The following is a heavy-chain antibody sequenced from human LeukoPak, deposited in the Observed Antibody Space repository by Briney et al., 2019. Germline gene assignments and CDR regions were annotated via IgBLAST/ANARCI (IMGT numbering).Heavy chain of an antibody. V-gene: IGHV3-30*14. J-gene: IGHJ4*02. CDR1: GFTFSVNT. CDR2: ISHDGRNI. D-gene: IGHD6-19*01. CDR3: ARCGSGWDFDY. Sequence: PGRSLRLSCAASGFTFSVNTMHWVRRAPGKGLEWVAFISHDGRNIHYADSVKGRFTISRDNSKNTLYLQMNSLRAEDTAVYYCARCGSGWDFDYWGQGTLVTVSS.